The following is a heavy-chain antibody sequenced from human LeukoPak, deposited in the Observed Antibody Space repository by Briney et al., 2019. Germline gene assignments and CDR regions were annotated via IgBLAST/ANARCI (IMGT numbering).Heavy chain of an antibody. CDR3: ARVSVYYDSSGYYYFDY. D-gene: IGHD3-22*01. CDR2: IYSGGST. Sequence: QTGGSLRLSCTTSGFTFGDFAMSWFRQAPGKGLEWVPVIYSGGSTYYADSVKGRFTISRDNSKNTLYLQMNSLRAEDTAVYYCARVSVYYDSSGYYYFDYWGQGTLVTVSS. CDR1: GFTFGDFA. J-gene: IGHJ4*02. V-gene: IGHV3-53*01.